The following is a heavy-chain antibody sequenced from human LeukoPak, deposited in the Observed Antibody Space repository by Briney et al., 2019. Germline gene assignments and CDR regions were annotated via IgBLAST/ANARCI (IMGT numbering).Heavy chain of an antibody. CDR3: AREGVDTALDY. CDR2: IIPIFGTA. CDR1: GGTFSRYA. V-gene: IGHV1-69*05. J-gene: IGHJ4*02. D-gene: IGHD5-18*01. Sequence: SVKVSCKASGGTFSRYAISWVPQAPGQGLEWMGGIIPIFGTANYAQKFQGRVTITTDESTSTAYMELSSLRSEDTAVYYCAREGVDTALDYWGQGTLVTVSS.